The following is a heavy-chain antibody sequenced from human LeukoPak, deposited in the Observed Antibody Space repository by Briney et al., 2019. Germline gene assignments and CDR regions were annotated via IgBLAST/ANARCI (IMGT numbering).Heavy chain of an antibody. Sequence: EESLKISCKASGYTFTNYWIGWVRHPPGKGLERMGIIHPGDSDTRYRTSFQGQVTMSVDESTSTAYLHWTSLKASDTAIYYCARHAGYCTGGKCYSFYYFDYWGQGTLVTVSS. CDR1: GYTFTNYW. J-gene: IGHJ4*02. D-gene: IGHD2-15*01. CDR2: IHPGDSDT. CDR3: ARHAGYCTGGKCYSFYYFDY. V-gene: IGHV5-51*01.